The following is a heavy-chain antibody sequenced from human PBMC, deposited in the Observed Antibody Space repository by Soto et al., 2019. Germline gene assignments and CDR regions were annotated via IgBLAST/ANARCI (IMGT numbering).Heavy chain of an antibody. D-gene: IGHD3-9*01. CDR1: GGTFSSYA. CDR2: IIPIFGTA. V-gene: IGHV1-69*01. CDR3: ARGEPYYDNLTGYYRGDWFDP. Sequence: QVQLVQSGAEVKKPGSSVKVSCKASGGTFSSYAISWVRQAPGQGLEWMGGIIPIFGTANYAQKFQGRVTITADESTSTAYMELSSLRSEDTAVYYCARGEPYYDNLTGYYRGDWFDPWGQGTLVTVSS. J-gene: IGHJ5*02.